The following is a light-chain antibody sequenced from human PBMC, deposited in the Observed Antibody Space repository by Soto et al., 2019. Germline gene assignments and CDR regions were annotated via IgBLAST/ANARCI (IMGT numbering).Light chain of an antibody. V-gene: IGKV3-15*01. Sequence: EIVMTQSPATLSVSPGERATLSCSASQRVSSDLAWYHQKPGQAPRLLIYGASTRATGIPARFSGSGSGTEFPLTLNNLQTEDFAVYYCQQYNNSARPFGQRNKVEI. CDR2: GAS. CDR1: QRVSSD. CDR3: QQYNNSARP. J-gene: IGKJ1*01.